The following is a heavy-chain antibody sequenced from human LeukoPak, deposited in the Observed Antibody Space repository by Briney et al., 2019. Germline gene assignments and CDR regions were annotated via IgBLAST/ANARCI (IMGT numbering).Heavy chain of an antibody. V-gene: IGHV1-2*02. Sequence: ASVKVSCKASGYTFIDYYMHWVRQAPGQGLEWIGWISPNSGGTKYVQKFQGRVTMTRDTSITTVYMELSGLSFDDTAVYYCARGGGRCSVDYWGQGTPVTVSS. CDR1: GYTFIDYY. CDR2: ISPNSGGT. CDR3: ARGGGRCSVDY. D-gene: IGHD2-15*01. J-gene: IGHJ4*02.